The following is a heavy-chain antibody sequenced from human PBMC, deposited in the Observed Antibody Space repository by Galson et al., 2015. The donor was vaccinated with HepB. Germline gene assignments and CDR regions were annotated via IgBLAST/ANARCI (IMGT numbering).Heavy chain of an antibody. CDR3: ARSIAAAGIGLVP. Sequence: SETLSLTCTVSGGSISSYYWSWIRQPPGKGLEWIGYIYYSGSTNYNPSLKSRVTISVDTSKNQFSLKLSSVTAADTAVYYCARSIAAAGIGLVPWGQGTLVTVSS. V-gene: IGHV4-59*08. CDR1: GGSISSYY. CDR2: IYYSGST. D-gene: IGHD6-13*01. J-gene: IGHJ5*02.